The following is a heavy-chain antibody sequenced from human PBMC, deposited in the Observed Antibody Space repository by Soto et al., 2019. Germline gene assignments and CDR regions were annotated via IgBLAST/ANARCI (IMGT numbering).Heavy chain of an antibody. J-gene: IGHJ5*02. CDR3: ARDWGIATILSWFGP. CDR1: GFTFSSYG. V-gene: IGHV3-33*01. D-gene: IGHD6-13*01. Sequence: QVQLVESGGGVVQPGRSLRLSCAASGFTFSSYGMHWVRQAPGKGLEWVAVIWYDGSNKYYADYVKGRFTISRDNSKNTLYLQMNSLRAEDTAVYYCARDWGIATILSWFGPWGQGTLVTVSS. CDR2: IWYDGSNK.